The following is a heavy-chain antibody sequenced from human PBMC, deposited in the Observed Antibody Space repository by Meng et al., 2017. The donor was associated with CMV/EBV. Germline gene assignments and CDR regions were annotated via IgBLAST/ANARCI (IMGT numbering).Heavy chain of an antibody. CDR3: ARVLRGSKDAFDI. Sequence: SQTLSLTGAASGFTFSSYWMSWVRQAPGKGLEWIGSIYYSGSTYYNPSLKSRVTISVDTSKNQFSLKLSSVTAADTAVYYCARVLRGSKDAFDIWGQGTMVTVSS. CDR1: GFTFSSYW. J-gene: IGHJ3*02. V-gene: IGHV4-39*07. D-gene: IGHD3-10*01. CDR2: IYYSGST.